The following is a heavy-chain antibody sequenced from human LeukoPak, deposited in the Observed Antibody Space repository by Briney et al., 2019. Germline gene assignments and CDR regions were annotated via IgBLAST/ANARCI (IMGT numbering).Heavy chain of an antibody. V-gene: IGHV1-69*13. CDR3: ASVTRWDPSKRFDY. D-gene: IGHD1-26*01. CDR1: GGTFSSYA. Sequence: SVKVSCKASGGTFSSYAISWVRQAPGQGLEWMGGIIPIFGTANYAQKFQGRVTITADESTSTAYMELSSLRSQDTAVYYCASVTRWDPSKRFDYWGQGTLVTVSS. CDR2: IIPIFGTA. J-gene: IGHJ4*02.